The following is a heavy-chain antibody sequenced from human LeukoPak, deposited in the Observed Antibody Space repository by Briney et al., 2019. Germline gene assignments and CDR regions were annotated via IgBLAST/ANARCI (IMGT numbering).Heavy chain of an antibody. Sequence: PSETLSLTRAVYVGSSSGYYWSSIRPPPARGVEWIGEINHSGSTNYNPSLKSRVTISVDTYKNQFSLKLRSVTAADTAVYYCARAGQLWLIATFDYWGQGTLVTVSS. CDR2: INHSGST. D-gene: IGHD5-18*01. CDR3: ARAGQLWLIATFDY. V-gene: IGHV4-34*01. CDR1: VGSSSGYY. J-gene: IGHJ4*02.